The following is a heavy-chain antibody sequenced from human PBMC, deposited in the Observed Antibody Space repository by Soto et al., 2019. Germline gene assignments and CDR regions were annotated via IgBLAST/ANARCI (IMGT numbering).Heavy chain of an antibody. V-gene: IGHV3-30-3*01. J-gene: IGHJ4*02. CDR1: GFTFSSYA. CDR2: ISYDGSNK. Sequence: QVQLVESGGGVVQPGRSLRLSCAASGFTFSSYAMRWVRQAPGKGLEWVAVISYDGSNKYYADSVKGRFTISRDNSKNTLYLQMNSLRAEDTAVYYCARLYSSGWYGADWGQGTLVTVSS. D-gene: IGHD6-19*01. CDR3: ARLYSSGWYGAD.